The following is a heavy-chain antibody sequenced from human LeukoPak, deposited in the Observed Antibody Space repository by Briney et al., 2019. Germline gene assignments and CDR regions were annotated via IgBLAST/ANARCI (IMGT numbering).Heavy chain of an antibody. V-gene: IGHV4-31*03. J-gene: IGHJ5*02. Sequence: SETLFLTCTVSGGSISSGDYYWTWIRQHPGKGLEWIGYIYYSGSTYYNPSLNSRVTISVDTSKNQFSLKLNSVTAADTAVYYCARGGGYCSSTSCHQTRVYNWFDPWGQGTLVTVSS. CDR1: GGSISSGDYY. CDR3: ARGGGYCSSTSCHQTRVYNWFDP. CDR2: IYYSGST. D-gene: IGHD2-2*01.